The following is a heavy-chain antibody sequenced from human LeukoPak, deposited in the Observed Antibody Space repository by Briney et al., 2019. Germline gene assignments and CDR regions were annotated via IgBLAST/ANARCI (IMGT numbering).Heavy chain of an antibody. Sequence: SETLSLTCAVYGGSFSGYYWSWIRQPPGKGLEWIGRIYTSGSTNYNPSLKSRVTISVDTSKNQFSLKLSSVTAADTAVYYCARAQGSIAVAGTDWGQGTLVTVSS. D-gene: IGHD6-19*01. CDR3: ARAQGSIAVAGTD. J-gene: IGHJ4*02. V-gene: IGHV4-4*08. CDR1: GGSFSGYY. CDR2: IYTSGST.